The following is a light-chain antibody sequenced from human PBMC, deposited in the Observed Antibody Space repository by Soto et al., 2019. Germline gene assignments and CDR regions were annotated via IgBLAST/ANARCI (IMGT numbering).Light chain of an antibody. Sequence: QSALTQPASVSGSPGQSITISCTGTSRNVGSYNLVSWYQQHPGKPPKLMIYEVSKRPSGVSNRFSGSKSGNTASLTISGLQAEDEADYYCCSYAGSSTWVFGGGTKLTVL. CDR2: EVS. CDR3: CSYAGSSTWV. CDR1: SRNVGSYNL. V-gene: IGLV2-23*02. J-gene: IGLJ3*02.